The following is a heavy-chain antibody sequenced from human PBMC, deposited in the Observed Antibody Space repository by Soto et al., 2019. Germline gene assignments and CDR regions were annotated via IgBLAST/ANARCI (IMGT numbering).Heavy chain of an antibody. D-gene: IGHD3-22*01. CDR1: GYSFATSG. CDR3: ARAGQYYDSSGYAN. Sequence: QVRLVQSGTEVKKPGASMKVSCKASGYSFATSGISWVRQAPGQGLEWMGWISAYNGNTNYDQKLQDRVTRTTYTSTSTAYLELRSLRSDDTAVYYCARAGQYYDSSGYANWGQGILVTVSS. V-gene: IGHV1-18*01. J-gene: IGHJ4*02. CDR2: ISAYNGNT.